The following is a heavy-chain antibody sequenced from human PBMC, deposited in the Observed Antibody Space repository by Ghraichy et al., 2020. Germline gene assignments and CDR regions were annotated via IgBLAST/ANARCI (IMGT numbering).Heavy chain of an antibody. V-gene: IGHV4-34*01. J-gene: IGHJ4*02. D-gene: IGHD6-13*01. CDR1: GGSFSGYY. CDR2: INHSGST. CDR3: ARRRGRRYSGSSSHLDY. Sequence: SETLSLTCAVYGGSFSGYYWSWIRQPPGKGLEWIGEINHSGSTNYNPSLKSRVTISVDTSKNQFSLKLSSVTAADTAVYYCARRRGRRYSGSSSHLDYWGQGTLVTVSS.